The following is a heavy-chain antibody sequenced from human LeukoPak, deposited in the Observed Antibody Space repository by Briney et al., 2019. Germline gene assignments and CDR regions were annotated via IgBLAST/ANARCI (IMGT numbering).Heavy chain of an antibody. CDR2: IYYSGST. V-gene: IGHV4-39*02. J-gene: IGHJ6*02. CDR1: GGSISSSSYY. CDR3: ARDYVVVTATRYYYYGMDV. D-gene: IGHD2-21*02. Sequence: PSETLSLTCTVSGGSISSSSYYWGWIRQPPGKGLEWIGCIYYSGSTYYNPSLKSRATISVYTSKNQFSLKLSSVTAADTAVYYCARDYVVVTATRYYYYGMDVWGQGTTVTVSS.